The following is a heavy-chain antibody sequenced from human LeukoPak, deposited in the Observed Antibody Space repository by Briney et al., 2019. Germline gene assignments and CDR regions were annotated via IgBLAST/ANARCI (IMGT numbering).Heavy chain of an antibody. J-gene: IGHJ3*02. CDR2: IYTSGST. V-gene: IGHV4-4*07. CDR3: AGAGSYYDSSGLDNAFDI. Sequence: SETLSLTCTVSGGSISSYYWSRIRQPAGKGLEWIGRIYTSGSTNYNPSLKSRVTMSVDTSKNQFSLKLSSVTAADTAVYYCAGAGSYYDSSGLDNAFDIWGQGTMVTVSS. CDR1: GGSISSYY. D-gene: IGHD3-22*01.